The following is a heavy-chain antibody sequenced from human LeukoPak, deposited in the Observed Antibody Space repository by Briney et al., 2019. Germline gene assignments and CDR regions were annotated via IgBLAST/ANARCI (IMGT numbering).Heavy chain of an antibody. Sequence: GGSLRLSCAASGFTFSSYSMSWVRQAPGKGLEWVSGINWNGGSTGYADSVKGRFTISRDNAKNSLYLQMNSLRAEDTALYYCARDFVMVRGGGAFDIWGQGTMVTVSS. V-gene: IGHV3-20*04. D-gene: IGHD3-10*01. J-gene: IGHJ3*02. CDR2: INWNGGST. CDR1: GFTFSSYS. CDR3: ARDFVMVRGGGAFDI.